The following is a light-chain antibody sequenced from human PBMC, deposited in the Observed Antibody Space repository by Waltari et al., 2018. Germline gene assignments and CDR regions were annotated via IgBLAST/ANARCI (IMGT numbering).Light chain of an antibody. CDR3: SAWDDSLHGWV. CDR2: GNH. Sequence: QPLLTQPPSASGTPGQRVTLACSGSRSNIGGNTVSWYKQLPGAAPKLLIYGNHHRPSGVPDRFSGSKSGTSASLAISGLQTEDEAEYYCSAWDDSLHGWVFGGGTGLTVL. J-gene: IGLJ3*02. CDR1: RSNIGGNT. V-gene: IGLV1-44*01.